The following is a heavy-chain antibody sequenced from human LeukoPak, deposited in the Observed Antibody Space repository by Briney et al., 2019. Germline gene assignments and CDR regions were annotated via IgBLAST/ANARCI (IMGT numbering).Heavy chain of an antibody. V-gene: IGHV4-34*01. Sequence: KPSETLSLTCAVYGESFSGYYWSRILQPPGNGLDWIGEINHSGSTNYNPSLKSRVTISVDTSKNQFSLKLSSVTAADTAVYYCARGNHGGYCSSTSCYASSNYYGMDVWGQGTTVTVSS. CDR3: ARGNHGGYCSSTSCYASSNYYGMDV. CDR1: GESFSGYY. J-gene: IGHJ6*02. D-gene: IGHD2-2*01. CDR2: INHSGST.